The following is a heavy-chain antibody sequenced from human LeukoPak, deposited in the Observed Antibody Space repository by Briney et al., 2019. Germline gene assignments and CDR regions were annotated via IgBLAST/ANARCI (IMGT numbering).Heavy chain of an antibody. CDR2: IYSGGDT. Sequence: PGGSLRLSCTVSGFTVSSNSMSWVRQAPGKGLEWVSFIYSGGDTHYSDSVKGRFTISRDNSKNTLYLQMNSLRAEDTAVYYCAKRTPFDYWGQGTLVTVSS. V-gene: IGHV3-53*01. J-gene: IGHJ4*02. CDR3: AKRTPFDY. CDR1: GFTVSSNS.